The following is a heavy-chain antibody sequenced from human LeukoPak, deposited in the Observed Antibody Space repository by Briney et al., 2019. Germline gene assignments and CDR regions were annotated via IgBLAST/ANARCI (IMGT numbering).Heavy chain of an antibody. V-gene: IGHV3-66*01. Sequence: GGSLRLSCAASGFTVSSHYMSWVRQAPGKGLEWVSVIFSGGTTYYADSVKGRFTISRDNSKNTLYLQMNSLRAEDTAVYYCATDQPTSTFDYWGQGTLVTVSS. J-gene: IGHJ4*02. CDR2: IFSGGTT. CDR1: GFTVSSHY. CDR3: ATDQPTSTFDY.